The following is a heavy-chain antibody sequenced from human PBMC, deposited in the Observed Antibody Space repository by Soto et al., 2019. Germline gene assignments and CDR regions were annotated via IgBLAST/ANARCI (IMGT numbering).Heavy chain of an antibody. Sequence: QVQLVQSGAEVKKPGSSVKVSCKASGGTFSSYSINWVRQAPGQGLEWMGEIIPIIGTENYAQKFQGRVKITADESTSTAYMELSSLRSEDTAVYYCARDGGRHSGGIDYWGQGTLVTVSS. CDR1: GGTFSSYS. V-gene: IGHV1-69*01. D-gene: IGHD1-26*01. CDR2: IIPIIGTE. J-gene: IGHJ4*02. CDR3: ARDGGRHSGGIDY.